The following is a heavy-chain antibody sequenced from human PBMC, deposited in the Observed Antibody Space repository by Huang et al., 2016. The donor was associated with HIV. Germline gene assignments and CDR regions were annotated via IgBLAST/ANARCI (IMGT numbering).Heavy chain of an antibody. J-gene: IGHJ4*02. Sequence: QVQLQESGPGLVKPSETLSLTCTVSGGSISSHYWSWIRQPPGKGLEGIGSIYYSGSTNQNPSLKSRVTISVDTSKNQFSLKLSSVTAADTAVYYCARADIPVAGYFDYWGQGTLVTVSS. V-gene: IGHV4-59*11. CDR2: IYYSGST. CDR3: ARADIPVAGYFDY. D-gene: IGHD6-19*01. CDR1: GGSISSHY.